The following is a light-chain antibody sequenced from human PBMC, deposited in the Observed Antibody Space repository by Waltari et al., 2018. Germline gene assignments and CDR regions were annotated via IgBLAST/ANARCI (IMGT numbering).Light chain of an antibody. CDR3: SSYTSSDTLV. CDR1: STDIGGYVY. Sequence: QSALTQPASVSGSPGESITISCTGTSTDIGGYVYVSWYQQHPDKPPKLIISEVNRRPPGVSARFSGAGSGNPASLTISGRQAEDAADYYCSSYTSSDTLVLGTGTKVIVL. J-gene: IGLJ1*01. V-gene: IGLV2-14*01. CDR2: EVN.